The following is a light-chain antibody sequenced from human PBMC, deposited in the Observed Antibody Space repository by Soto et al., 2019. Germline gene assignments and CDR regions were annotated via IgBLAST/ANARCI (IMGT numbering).Light chain of an antibody. CDR1: QDIRKY. V-gene: IGKV1-33*01. J-gene: IGKJ3*01. CDR2: GAS. CDR3: QHYDNLPPFT. Sequence: DIQMTQSPSSLSASVGDRVTITCQASQDIRKYLNWYQQKPGRAPKLLIYGASNLETGVPSMFSGSGYGTDFIFTVSSLQPEDIATYYCQHYDNLPPFTFGPGTKVAIK.